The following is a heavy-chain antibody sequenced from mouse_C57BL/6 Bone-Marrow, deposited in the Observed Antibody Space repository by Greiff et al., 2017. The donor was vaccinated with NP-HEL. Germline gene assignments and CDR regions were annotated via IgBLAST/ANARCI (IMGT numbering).Heavy chain of an antibody. CDR1: GFSLTSYG. CDR3: ARRGYWYFDV. J-gene: IGHJ1*03. CDR2: IWSGGST. V-gene: IGHV2-2*01. Sequence: VQRVESGPGLVQPSQSLSITCTVSGFSLTSYGVHWVRQSQGKGLEWLGVIWSGGSTDYNAAFISRLSISKDNSKSQVFFKMNSLQADDTAIYYCARRGYWYFDVWGTGTTVTVSS.